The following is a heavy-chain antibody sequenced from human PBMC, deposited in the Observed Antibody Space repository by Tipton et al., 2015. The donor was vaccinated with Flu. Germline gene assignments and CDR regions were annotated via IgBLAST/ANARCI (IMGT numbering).Heavy chain of an antibody. Sequence: TLSLTCAVYGGSFSGYYWSWIRQPPGKGLEWIGEINHSGSTNYNPSLKSRVTISVDTSKNQFSLKLSSVTAADTAVYYCARSRVVPAATGPHYYYYYYMDVWGKGTTVTVSS. V-gene: IGHV4-34*01. CDR1: GGSFSGYY. D-gene: IGHD2-2*01. CDR2: INHSGST. CDR3: ARSRVVPAATGPHYYYYYYMDV. J-gene: IGHJ6*03.